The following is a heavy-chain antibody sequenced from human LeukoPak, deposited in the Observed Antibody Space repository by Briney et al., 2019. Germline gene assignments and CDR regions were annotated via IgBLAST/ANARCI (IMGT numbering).Heavy chain of an antibody. J-gene: IGHJ5*02. CDR3: ARDGPYDFWSGYHTLQYNWFDP. V-gene: IGHV4-34*01. CDR1: GGSFSGYY. CDR2: INHSGST. Sequence: KPSETMSLTCAVYGGSFSGYYWSWIRQPPGKGLEWIGEINHSGSTNYNPSLKSRVTISVDTSKNQFSLKLSSVTAADTAVYYCARDGPYDFWSGYHTLQYNWFDPWGQGTLVTVSS. D-gene: IGHD3-3*01.